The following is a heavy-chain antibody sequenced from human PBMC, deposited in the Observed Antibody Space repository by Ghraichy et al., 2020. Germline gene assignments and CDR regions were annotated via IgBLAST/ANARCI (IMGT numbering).Heavy chain of an antibody. Sequence: SQTLSLTCAVYGGSFSGYYWSWIRQPPGKGLEWIGEINHSGSTNYNPSLKSRVTISVDTSKNQFSLKLSSVTAADTAVYYCARLAAAPFDYWGQGTLVTVSS. CDR1: GGSFSGYY. CDR2: INHSGST. V-gene: IGHV4-34*01. D-gene: IGHD2-15*01. J-gene: IGHJ4*02. CDR3: ARLAAAPFDY.